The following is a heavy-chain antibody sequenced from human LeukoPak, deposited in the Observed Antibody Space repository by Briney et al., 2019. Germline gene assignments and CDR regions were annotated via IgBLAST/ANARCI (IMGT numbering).Heavy chain of an antibody. CDR2: IYPGDSDT. Sequence: GESLKISCKGSGYSFTNYWIGWVRQMPGKGLEWMGIIYPGDSDTRYSPSFQGQVTISADKSISTACLQWSSLKASDSAMYYCASAIAVVHINYWGQGTLVTVSS. CDR1: GYSFTNYW. J-gene: IGHJ4*02. D-gene: IGHD6-19*01. CDR3: ASAIAVVHINY. V-gene: IGHV5-51*01.